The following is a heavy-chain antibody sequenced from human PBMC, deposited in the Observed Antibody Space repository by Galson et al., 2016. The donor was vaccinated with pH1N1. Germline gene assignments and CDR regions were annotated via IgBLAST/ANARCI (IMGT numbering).Heavy chain of an antibody. CDR3: ARDRYYGDDRAFDH. V-gene: IGHV1-69*04. CDR1: GVTFSTFA. J-gene: IGHJ4*02. Sequence: SVKVSCKASGVTFSTFAITWVRQAPGQGLEWMGRIIPILGMTNYAQRFHGRVTITADTSTYTAYMELSSLRSDDTAMYYCARDRYYGDDRAFDHWGRGTLVTVSS. D-gene: IGHD3-3*01. CDR2: IIPILGMT.